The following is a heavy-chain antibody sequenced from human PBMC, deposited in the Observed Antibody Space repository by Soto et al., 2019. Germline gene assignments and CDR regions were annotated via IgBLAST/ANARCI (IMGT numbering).Heavy chain of an antibody. D-gene: IGHD5-12*01. V-gene: IGHV1-69*02. CDR3: AITQGVATIDY. J-gene: IGHJ4*02. CDR1: GGTFSSYT. Sequence: HVQLVQSGAEVKKPGSSVKVSCKASGGTFSSYTISWVRQAPGQGLEWMGRIIPILGIANYAQKFQGRVTIPAEKSTSTAYRELSSLRSEDTAVYYCAITQGVATIDYGGQGTRVTVSS. CDR2: IIPILGIA.